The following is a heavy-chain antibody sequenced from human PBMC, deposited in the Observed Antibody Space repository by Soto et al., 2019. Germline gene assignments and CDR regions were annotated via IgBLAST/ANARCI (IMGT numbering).Heavy chain of an antibody. V-gene: IGHV1-69*06. CDR3: ATWRTYSGSYCFDY. CDR1: GGTFKTYT. Sequence: QVQLVQSGAELKKPGSSVNVSCAASGGTFKTYTINWVRQAPGQGLEWIGQILPMYDSANYAQRFQGRVTISADKSTNIAYMELSGLTSEDTALYYCATWRTYSGSYCFDYLGQGTLVSVSS. D-gene: IGHD1-26*01. CDR2: ILPMYDSA. J-gene: IGHJ4*02.